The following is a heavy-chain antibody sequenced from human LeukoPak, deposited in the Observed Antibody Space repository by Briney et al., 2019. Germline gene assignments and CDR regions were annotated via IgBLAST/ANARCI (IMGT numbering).Heavy chain of an antibody. CDR3: ARARVDTAMVTFSYMDV. CDR2: IYYSGST. Sequence: KPSETLSLTCTVSGGSISSYYWSWIRQPPGKGLEWIGYIYYSGSTNYNPSLKSRVTISVDTSKNQFSLKLSSVTAADTAVYYCARARVDTAMVTFSYMDVWGKGTTVTISS. V-gene: IGHV4-59*01. CDR1: GGSISSYY. J-gene: IGHJ6*03. D-gene: IGHD5-18*01.